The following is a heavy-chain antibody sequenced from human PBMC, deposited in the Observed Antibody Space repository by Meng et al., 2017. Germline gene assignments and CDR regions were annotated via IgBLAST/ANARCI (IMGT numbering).Heavy chain of an antibody. CDR2: FDPEDGET. J-gene: IGHJ3*02. V-gene: IGHV1-24*01. D-gene: IGHD5-18*01. CDR3: ATDGGLVDTATWFFYAFDI. CDR1: GYTLTELS. Sequence: ASVKVSCKVSGYTLTELSMHWVRQAPGKGLEWMGGFDPEDGETIYAQKFQGRVTMTEDTSTDTAYMELSSLGSEDTAVYYCATDGGLVDTATWFFYAFDIWGQGTMVTVSS.